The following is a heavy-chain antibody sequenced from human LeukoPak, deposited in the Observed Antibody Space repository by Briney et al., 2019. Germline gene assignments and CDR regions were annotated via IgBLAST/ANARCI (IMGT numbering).Heavy chain of an antibody. CDR2: ISGSGDST. CDR1: GFTFSSYG. D-gene: IGHD4-11*01. V-gene: IGHV3-23*01. CDR3: AKEGSRDYLPFDY. J-gene: IGHJ4*02. Sequence: GGSLRLSCAASGFTFSSYGMSWVRQDPGKGLEWVSAISGSGDSTYYADSAKGRFTISRDNSKSTLYLQMNSLRAEDTAVYYCAKEGSRDYLPFDYWGQGTLVTVSS.